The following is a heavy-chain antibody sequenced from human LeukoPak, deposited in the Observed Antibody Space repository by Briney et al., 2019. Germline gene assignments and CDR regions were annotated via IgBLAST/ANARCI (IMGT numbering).Heavy chain of an antibody. D-gene: IGHD3-3*01. CDR2: INPSGGST. V-gene: IGHV1-46*01. J-gene: IGHJ5*02. CDR3: ARGFSGGWFDP. CDR1: GYTFTSYY. Sequence: ASVKVSCKASGYTFTSYYMHWGRQAPGQGLEWMGIINPSGGSTSYAQKFQGRVTMTRDTATSTVYMELSSLRSEDTAVYYCARGFSGGWFDPWGQGTLVTVSS.